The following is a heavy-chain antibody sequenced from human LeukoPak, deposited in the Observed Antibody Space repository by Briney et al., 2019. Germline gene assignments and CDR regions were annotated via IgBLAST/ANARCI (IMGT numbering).Heavy chain of an antibody. D-gene: IGHD2/OR15-2a*01. V-gene: IGHV1-46*01. J-gene: IGHJ4*02. CDR1: GYTFTSYY. CDR3: ARHQGAGEYPFDY. Sequence: ASEKVSCKASGYTFTSYYMHWVRQAPGQGLEWMGIINPSDGSTTYAQRFQGRVTLTRDTSTSTVYMELSSLRSEDTALYYCARHQGAGEYPFDYWGQGTLVTVSP. CDR2: INPSDGST.